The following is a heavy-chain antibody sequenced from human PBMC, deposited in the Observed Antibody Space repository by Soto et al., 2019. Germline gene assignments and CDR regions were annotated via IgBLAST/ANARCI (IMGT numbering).Heavy chain of an antibody. CDR3: ASGYPTPYIYYNDF. D-gene: IGHD3-10*01. J-gene: IGHJ4*02. CDR2: FNTYNGNT. V-gene: IGHV1-18*01. Sequence: ASVKVSCKASGYAFTNYGISGVRQAPVQGLEWMGWFNTYNGNTNYAQKFQGRVTMTTDTSTSTAHMELRSLRTDDTAMYYCASGYPTPYIYYNDFWGQGTLVTVSS. CDR1: GYAFTNYG.